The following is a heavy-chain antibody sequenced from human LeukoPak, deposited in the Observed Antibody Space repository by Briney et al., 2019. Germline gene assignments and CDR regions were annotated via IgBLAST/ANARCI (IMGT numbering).Heavy chain of an antibody. CDR3: ARDSAGNDY. CDR1: GFTFSTYL. CDR2: IKQDGSEK. D-gene: IGHD6-13*01. J-gene: IGHJ4*02. Sequence: PGGSLRPSCAASGFTFSTYLMIWVRQAPGKGREWVANIKQDGSEKYYVDSVKGRFTISRDHAKNSLYLQMNSLRAEDTAMYYCARDSAGNDYWGQGTLVTVSS. V-gene: IGHV3-7*01.